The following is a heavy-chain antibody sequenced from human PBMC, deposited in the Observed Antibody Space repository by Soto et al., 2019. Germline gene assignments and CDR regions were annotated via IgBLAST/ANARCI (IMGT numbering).Heavy chain of an antibody. J-gene: IGHJ5*02. CDR3: AKDRTIAARNYDA. CDR2: ISGSVGST. D-gene: IGHD6-6*01. V-gene: IGHV3-23*01. Sequence: DVQLLESGGGLVQPGGSLCLACEASGFTFSDHGMSWVRQAPGKGLERVAAISGSVGSTYYANSVKGRFTISRDNSKNTLFLQINSLRHEDTAVYYCAKDRTIAARNYDAWGQRALVTVSS. CDR1: GFTFSDHG.